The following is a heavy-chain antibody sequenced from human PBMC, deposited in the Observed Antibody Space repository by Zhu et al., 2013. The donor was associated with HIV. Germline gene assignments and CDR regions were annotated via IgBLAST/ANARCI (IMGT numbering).Heavy chain of an antibody. CDR2: IIPIFGTA. CDR3: ARDPADIVATIGGFDP. CDR1: GGTFSSYA. J-gene: IGHJ5*02. Sequence: QVQLVQSGAEVKKPGSSVKVSCKASGGTFSSYAISWVRQAPGQGLEWMGGIIPIFGTANYAQKFQGRVTITADKSTSTAYMELSSLRSEDTAVYYCARDPADIVATIGGFDPWGQGTLVTVSS. D-gene: IGHD5-12*01. V-gene: IGHV1-69*06.